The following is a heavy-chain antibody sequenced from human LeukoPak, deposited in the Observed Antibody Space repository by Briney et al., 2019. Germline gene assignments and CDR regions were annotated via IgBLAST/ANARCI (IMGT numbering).Heavy chain of an antibody. Sequence: GGSLRLSCAASGFTFSSYAMSWVRQAPGKGLEWVSAISGSGGSTYYADSVKGRFTISRDNSKNTLYLQMNSLRAEDTAVYYCAKGSHYYDSSGYSYYFDYWGQGTLVTVSS. D-gene: IGHD3-22*01. CDR3: AKGSHYYDSSGYSYYFDY. V-gene: IGHV3-23*01. J-gene: IGHJ4*02. CDR1: GFTFSSYA. CDR2: ISGSGGST.